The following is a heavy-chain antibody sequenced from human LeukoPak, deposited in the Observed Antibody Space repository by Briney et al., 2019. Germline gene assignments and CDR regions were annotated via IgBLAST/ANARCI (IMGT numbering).Heavy chain of an antibody. J-gene: IGHJ4*02. Sequence: SQTLSLTCVISGDRVASNSATWNWIRQSPSRGLEWLGRTYYRSKWYNNYAVSVKSRITINPDTSKNQFSLQLKSVTPEDTAVYYCAREQTGDQNFDYWGQGTLVTVSS. CDR2: TYYRSKWYN. CDR1: GDRVASNSAT. D-gene: IGHD7-27*01. V-gene: IGHV6-1*01. CDR3: AREQTGDQNFDY.